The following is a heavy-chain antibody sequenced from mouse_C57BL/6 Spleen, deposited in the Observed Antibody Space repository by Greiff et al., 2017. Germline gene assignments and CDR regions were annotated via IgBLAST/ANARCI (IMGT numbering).Heavy chain of an antibody. J-gene: IGHJ4*01. V-gene: IGHV5-4*01. D-gene: IGHD2-4*01. CDR2: ISDGGSYT. Sequence: EVKLVESGGGLVKPGGSLKLSCAASGFTFSGYAMSWVRQTPEKRLEWVATISDGGSYTYYPDNVKGRFTISRDNAKNNLYLQMSHLKSEDTAMYYCARDNDYDPFYAKDYWGQGTSVTVSS. CDR1: GFTFSGYA. CDR3: ARDNDYDPFYAKDY.